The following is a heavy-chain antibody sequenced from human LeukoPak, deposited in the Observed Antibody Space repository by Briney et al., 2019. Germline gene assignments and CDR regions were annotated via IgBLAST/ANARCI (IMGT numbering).Heavy chain of an antibody. CDR1: GGSVSSGFYY. CDR3: ARIAPLDGYRFDY. CDR2: IYHTGNT. V-gene: IGHV4-61*01. Sequence: SETLSLTCTVSGGSVSSGFYYWSWIRQPPGKGLEWIGYIYHTGNTNYNPSLKSRVTISVDSSKNQFSLGLSSVTAADTAVYYCARIAPLDGYRFDYWGQGTLVTVSS. D-gene: IGHD5-24*01. J-gene: IGHJ4*02.